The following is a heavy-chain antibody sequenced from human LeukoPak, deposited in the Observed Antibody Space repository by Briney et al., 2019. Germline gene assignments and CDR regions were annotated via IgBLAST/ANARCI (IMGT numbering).Heavy chain of an antibody. CDR2: ISGDSGRT. D-gene: IGHD4-17*01. CDR3: ARRAVTVTTYWGAFDA. Sequence: PGAPLRLSCAASGSTFSSHVMNWVRQAPGKGLEWVSSISGDSGRTFYADSVKGRFTISRDNSKNTLYLQMNSLRAEDTALYYCARRAVTVTTYWGAFDAWGQGTMVTVSS. V-gene: IGHV3-23*01. J-gene: IGHJ3*01. CDR1: GSTFSSHV.